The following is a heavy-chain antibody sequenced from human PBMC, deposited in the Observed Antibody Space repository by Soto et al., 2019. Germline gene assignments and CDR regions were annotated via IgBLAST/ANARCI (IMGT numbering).Heavy chain of an antibody. CDR1: GGTFSSYA. V-gene: IGHV1-69*05. CDR3: ARDLHGGGGEGTYNYYYGMDV. Sequence: ASVKVSCKASGGTFSSYAISWVRQDPGQEVEWMGGIIPMFATAAYAQRFQGRVSMTRETSTSKVYMELSSMRSEETAGYYCARDLHGGGGEGTYNYYYGMDVWGQGTPVTVSS. CDR2: IIPMFATA. D-gene: IGHD3-16*01. J-gene: IGHJ6*02.